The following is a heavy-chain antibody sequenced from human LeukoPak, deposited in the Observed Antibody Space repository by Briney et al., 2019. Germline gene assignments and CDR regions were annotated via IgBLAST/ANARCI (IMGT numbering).Heavy chain of an antibody. Sequence: QPGGSLRLSCAASGFTFSSYGMHWVRQAPGKGLEWVAFIRYDGSNKYYADSVKGRFTISRDTSKNTLYLQMNSLRAEDTAVYYCAKDSVRSGSYYFPDYWGQGTLVTVSS. CDR2: IRYDGSNK. J-gene: IGHJ4*02. V-gene: IGHV3-30*02. CDR3: AKDSVRSGSYYFPDY. CDR1: GFTFSSYG. D-gene: IGHD3-10*01.